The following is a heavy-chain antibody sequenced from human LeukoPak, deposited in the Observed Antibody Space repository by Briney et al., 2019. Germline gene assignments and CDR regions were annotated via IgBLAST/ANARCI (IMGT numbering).Heavy chain of an antibody. CDR1: GDSVNSGAYY. CDR2: IYPLETT. V-gene: IGHV4-61*02. J-gene: IGHJ4*02. Sequence: SQTLSLTCTVSGDSVNSGAYYWSWLRQPAGKEPEWIGRIYPLETTNYNPSLKSRVAISVDTSKNQFSLKLSSVTAADTAVYYCAAFPEITFGGVDYWGQGTLVTVSS. D-gene: IGHD3-16*01. CDR3: AAFPEITFGGVDY.